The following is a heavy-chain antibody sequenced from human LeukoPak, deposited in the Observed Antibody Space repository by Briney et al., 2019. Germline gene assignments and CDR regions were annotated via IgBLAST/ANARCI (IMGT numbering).Heavy chain of an antibody. J-gene: IGHJ3*02. CDR1: GFTFRSYA. CDR3: AKALRDYYGFYAFDI. CDR2: ISGSGGST. V-gene: IGHV3-23*01. D-gene: IGHD3-10*01. Sequence: GGSLRLSCAASGFTFRSYAMSWVRQAPGKGLEWVSAISGSGGSTYYADSVKGRFTISRDNSKNTLYLQMNSLRAEDTAVYYCAKALRDYYGFYAFDIWGQGTMVTVSS.